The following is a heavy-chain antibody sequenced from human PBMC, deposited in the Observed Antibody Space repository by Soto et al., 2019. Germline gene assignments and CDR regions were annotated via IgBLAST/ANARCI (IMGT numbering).Heavy chain of an antibody. CDR1: GFTFSSYG. Sequence: GGALRLSCAASGFTFSSYGMHRVRQAPGKGLEWVAVISYDGSNKYYADSVKGRFTISRDNAKNTLYLQMNSLRAEDTAVYYCARASADTLPGNYYYYGMDVWGQGTTVNVSS. CDR2: ISYDGSNK. D-gene: IGHD5-18*01. CDR3: ARASADTLPGNYYYYGMDV. V-gene: IGHV3-30*03. J-gene: IGHJ6*02.